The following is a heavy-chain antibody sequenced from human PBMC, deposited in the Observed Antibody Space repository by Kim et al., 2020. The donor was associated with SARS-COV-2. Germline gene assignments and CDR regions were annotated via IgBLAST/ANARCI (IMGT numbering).Heavy chain of an antibody. D-gene: IGHD1-1*01. CDR2: VSYSGGS. Sequence: SETLSLTCAVSGDSVATDFWTWVRQAPGKGLDWLGYVSYSGGSDYNPNLRGRLTISVDASRTHVPLRLTSLTAADTGVYFCARAHQLAPRGYGMDVWGQGTSVIVSS. CDR1: GDSVATDF. V-gene: IGHV4-59*02. J-gene: IGHJ6*02. CDR3: ARAHQLAPRGYGMDV.